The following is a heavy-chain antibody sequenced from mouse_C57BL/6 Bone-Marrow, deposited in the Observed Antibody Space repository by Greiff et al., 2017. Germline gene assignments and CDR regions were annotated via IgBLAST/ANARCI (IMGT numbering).Heavy chain of an antibody. CDR1: GYTFTSYW. J-gene: IGHJ3*01. CDR2: IDPSDSYT. D-gene: IGHD2-2*01. CDR3: ARSPYGYEPCAY. Sequence: QVQLQQPGAELVKPGASVKLSCKASGYTFTSYWMQWVKQRPGQGLEWIGEIDPSDSYTNYNQKFKGKATLTVDTSSSTAYMQLSSLTSEDSAVYYCARSPYGYEPCAYWGQGTLVTVSA. V-gene: IGHV1-50*01.